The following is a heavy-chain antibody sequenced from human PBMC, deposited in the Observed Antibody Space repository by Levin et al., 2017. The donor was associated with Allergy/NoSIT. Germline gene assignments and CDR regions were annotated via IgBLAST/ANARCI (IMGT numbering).Heavy chain of an antibody. J-gene: IGHJ5*02. CDR2: ISSSGSTI. CDR3: ARQCTDYYGSGSYYNSWFDP. Sequence: GESLKISCAASGFTFSDYYMSWIRQAPGKGLEWVSYISSSGSTIYYADSVKGRFTISRDNAKNSLYLQMNSLRAEDTAVYYCARQCTDYYGSGSYYNSWFDPWGQGTLVTVSS. CDR1: GFTFSDYY. D-gene: IGHD3-10*01. V-gene: IGHV3-11*01.